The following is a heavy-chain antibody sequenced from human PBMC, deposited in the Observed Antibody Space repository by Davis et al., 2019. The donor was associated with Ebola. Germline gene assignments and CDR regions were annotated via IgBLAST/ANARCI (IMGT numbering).Heavy chain of an antibody. CDR3: ARSGSESFGRSYNWFDP. CDR2: MNPNSGNT. Sequence: ASVKVSCKASGYTFTSYDINWVRQATGQGLEWMGWMNPNSGNTGYAQKLQGRVTMTRNTSISTAYMELSSLRSEDTAVYYCARSGSESFGRSYNWFDPWGQGTLVTVSS. CDR1: GYTFTSYD. D-gene: IGHD3-10*01. V-gene: IGHV1-8*01. J-gene: IGHJ5*02.